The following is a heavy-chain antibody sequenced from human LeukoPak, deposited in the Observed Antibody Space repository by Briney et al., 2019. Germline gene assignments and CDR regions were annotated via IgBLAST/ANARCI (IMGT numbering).Heavy chain of an antibody. CDR2: ISGSSSYI. D-gene: IGHD2-15*01. CDR1: GFTFSSYS. V-gene: IGHV3-21*04. J-gene: IGHJ4*02. CDR3: AKSRGSGTGSYFDY. Sequence: GGSLRLSCAASGFTFSSYSMNWIRQAPGKGLEWVSSISGSSSYIYYADSVKGRFTISRDNSKNTLYLQMNSLRAEDTAVYYCAKSRGSGTGSYFDYWGQGTLVTVSS.